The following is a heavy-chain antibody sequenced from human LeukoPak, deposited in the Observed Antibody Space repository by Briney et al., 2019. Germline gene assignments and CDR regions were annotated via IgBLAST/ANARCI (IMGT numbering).Heavy chain of an antibody. CDR2: ISSGSGTI. Sequence: GGSLRLSCAGSGFTFSNYNMNWVRQAPGKGLEWVSYISSGSGTIYYADSVKGRFTISRDNAKNSLYLQMNSLRAEDTAVYYCAELGITMIGGVWGKGTTVTISS. D-gene: IGHD3-10*02. CDR1: GFTFSNYN. J-gene: IGHJ6*04. CDR3: AELGITMIGGV. V-gene: IGHV3-48*04.